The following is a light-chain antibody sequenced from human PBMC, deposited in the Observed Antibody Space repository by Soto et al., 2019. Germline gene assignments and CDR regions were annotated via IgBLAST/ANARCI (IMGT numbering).Light chain of an antibody. CDR3: QQYNNCPLT. V-gene: IGKV3-15*01. J-gene: IGKJ1*01. CDR2: GAS. CDR1: QSVSSN. Sequence: EIVMTQYPATLSVSPGERATLSCRASQSVSSNLAWYQQKPGQAPRLLIYGASTRATGLPARFSGSGSGTEFTLTISRLQSEDFAVYYCQQYNNCPLTFGQGTKVEIK.